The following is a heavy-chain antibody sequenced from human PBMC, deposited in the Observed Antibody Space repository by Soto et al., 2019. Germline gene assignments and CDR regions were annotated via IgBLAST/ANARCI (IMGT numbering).Heavy chain of an antibody. J-gene: IGHJ6*02. D-gene: IGHD3-3*01. CDR2: ISYDGSNK. CDR1: GFTFSSYA. CDR3: ARETDYDFWSGPYYGMDV. V-gene: IGHV3-30-3*01. Sequence: QVQLVESGGGVVQPGRSLRLSCAASGFTFSSYAIHSVRQAPGKGLEWVAVISYDGSNKYYADSVKGRLTISRDNSKNTLYLQMNSLRAEDTAVYYCARETDYDFWSGPYYGMDVWGQGTTVSVSS.